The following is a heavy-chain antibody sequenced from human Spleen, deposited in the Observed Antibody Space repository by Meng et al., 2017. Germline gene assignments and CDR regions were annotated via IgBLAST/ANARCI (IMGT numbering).Heavy chain of an antibody. Sequence: GESLKISCAASGFTFSDYYMSWIRQAPGKGLEWVSYISSSGSTIYYADSVKGRFTISRDNAKNSLYLQMNSLRAEDTAVYYCARDGHEDLQGRDYWGQGTLVTGSS. CDR3: ARDGHEDLQGRDY. CDR1: GFTFSDYY. CDR2: ISSSGSTI. V-gene: IGHV3-11*01. D-gene: IGHD3/OR15-3a*01. J-gene: IGHJ4*02.